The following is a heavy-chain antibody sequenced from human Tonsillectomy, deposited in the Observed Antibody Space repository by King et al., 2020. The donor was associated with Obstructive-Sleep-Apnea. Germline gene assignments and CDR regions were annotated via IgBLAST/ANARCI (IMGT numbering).Heavy chain of an antibody. V-gene: IGHV4-34*01. Sequence: VQLQQWGAGLLKPSETLSLTCAVYGGSFSGYFWSWIRQPPGKGMEWIGEINLVGNTTYNPSLKSRVTISIDTTKNQFSLKLTSVTAAATAGYCCAKGAGSFDPWGQGSLVTVSS. CDR1: GGSFSGYF. J-gene: IGHJ5*02. CDR2: INLVGNT. D-gene: IGHD2-15*01. CDR3: AKGAGSFDP.